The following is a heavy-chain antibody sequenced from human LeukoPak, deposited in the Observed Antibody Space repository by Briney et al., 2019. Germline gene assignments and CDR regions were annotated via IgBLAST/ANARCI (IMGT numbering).Heavy chain of an antibody. V-gene: IGHV4-31*03. CDR2: IYYSGST. CDR1: GGSISSGGYY. D-gene: IGHD2-15*01. Sequence: PSETLSLTCTASGGSISSGGYYWSWIRQHPGKGLEWIGYIYYSGSTYYNPSLKSRVTISVDTSKNQFSLRLSSVTAADTAVYYCARVQILPPYTFDYWGQGTVVTVSS. J-gene: IGHJ4*01. CDR3: ARVQILPPYTFDY.